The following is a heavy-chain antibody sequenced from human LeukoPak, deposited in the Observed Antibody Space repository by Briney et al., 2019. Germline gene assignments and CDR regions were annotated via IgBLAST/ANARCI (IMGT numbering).Heavy chain of an antibody. Sequence: GESLKISCKGSGYSITYYWIGWVRQMPGKGLEWMGIIYPADSGIRYSPSFQGQVTISADKSISTAYLQWSSLKASDTAMYYCARQSIASAGDYWGQGTLVTVSS. CDR3: ARQSIASAGDY. V-gene: IGHV5-51*01. CDR1: GYSITYYW. D-gene: IGHD6-13*01. J-gene: IGHJ4*02. CDR2: IYPADSGI.